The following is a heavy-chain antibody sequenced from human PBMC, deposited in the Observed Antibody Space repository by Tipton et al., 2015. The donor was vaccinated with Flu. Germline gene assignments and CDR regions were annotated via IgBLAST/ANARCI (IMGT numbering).Heavy chain of an antibody. CDR3: ARESPDEGLFIVGATQGKFTS. CDR2: IYTSGST. D-gene: IGHD1-26*01. CDR1: GGSISSGSYY. Sequence: LSCTVSGGSISSGSYYWSWIRQPAGKGLEWIGRIYTSGSTNYNPSLKSRVTISVDTSKNQFSLKLSSVTAADTAVYYCARESPDEGLFIVGATQGKFTSWGRGTLIPFSS. J-gene: IGHJ5*02. V-gene: IGHV4-61*02.